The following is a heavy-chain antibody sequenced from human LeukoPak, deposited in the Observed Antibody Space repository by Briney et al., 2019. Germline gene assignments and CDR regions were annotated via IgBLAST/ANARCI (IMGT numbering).Heavy chain of an antibody. J-gene: IGHJ3*02. CDR3: AREGVVVPGTPGGTQPFDI. D-gene: IGHD2-2*01. CDR1: GFTFSDYY. Sequence: PGGSLRLSCAASGFTFSDYYMSWIRQAPGKGLEWVSYISSSGSTIYYADSVKGRFTISRDNAKNSLYLQMNSLRAEDTAVYYCAREGVVVPGTPGGTQPFDIWGQGAMVTVSS. V-gene: IGHV3-11*01. CDR2: ISSSGSTI.